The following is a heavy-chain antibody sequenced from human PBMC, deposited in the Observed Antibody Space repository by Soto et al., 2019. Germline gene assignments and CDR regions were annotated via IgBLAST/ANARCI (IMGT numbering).Heavy chain of an antibody. V-gene: IGHV3-23*01. D-gene: IGHD3-9*01. Sequence: GGSLRLSCAASGFTFSSYAMSWVRQAPGKGLEWVSAISGSGGSTYYADSVKGRFTISRDNSKNTLYLQMNSLRAEDTAVYYCAKVLIRAIFTGYYYYSGMDVWGQGTTVTVS. J-gene: IGHJ6*02. CDR2: ISGSGGST. CDR3: AKVLIRAIFTGYYYYSGMDV. CDR1: GFTFSSYA.